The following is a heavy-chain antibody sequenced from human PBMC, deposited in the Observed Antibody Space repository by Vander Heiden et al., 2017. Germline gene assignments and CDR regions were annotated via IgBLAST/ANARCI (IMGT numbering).Heavy chain of an antibody. D-gene: IGHD5-12*01. CDR1: GFTFSSYG. CDR2: ISYDGSNK. J-gene: IGHJ4*02. Sequence: QVPLVESGGGVVQPGRSLSLSCAASGFTFSSYGMHWVRQAPGKGLEWVAVISYDGSNKYYADSVKGRFTISRDNSKNTLYLQMNSLRAEDTAVYYCASGVATGFDYWGQGTLVTVSS. V-gene: IGHV3-30*03. CDR3: ASGVATGFDY.